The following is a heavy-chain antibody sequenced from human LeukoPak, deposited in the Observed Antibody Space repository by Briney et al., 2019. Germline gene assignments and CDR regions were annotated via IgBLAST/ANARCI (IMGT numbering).Heavy chain of an antibody. CDR1: GGSISSYY. D-gene: IGHD3-3*01. V-gene: IGHV4-59*01. CDR2: IYYSGST. CDR3: ARATEGYYDFWSGYPNWFDP. J-gene: IGHJ5*02. Sequence: PSETLSLTCTVSGGSISSYYWSWIRQPPGKGLEWIGYIYYSGSTNYNPSLKSRVTISVDTSKNQFSLKLSSVTAADTAVYYCARATEGYYDFWSGYPNWFDPWGQGTLVTVSS.